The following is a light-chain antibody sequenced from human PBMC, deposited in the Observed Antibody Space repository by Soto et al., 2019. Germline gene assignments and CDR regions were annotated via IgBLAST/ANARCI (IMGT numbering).Light chain of an antibody. V-gene: IGLV1-44*01. CDR3: AAWDDSLNGYV. CDR1: SSNIGSNT. CDR2: SNN. Sequence: QSVLPHPPSASGTPGQSVTISCSGSSSNIGSNTVNWYQQLPGTAPKLLIYSNNQRPSGVPDRFSGSKSGTSASLAISGLQYEDEADYYSAAWDDSLNGYVFGNGQKVTVL. J-gene: IGLJ1*01.